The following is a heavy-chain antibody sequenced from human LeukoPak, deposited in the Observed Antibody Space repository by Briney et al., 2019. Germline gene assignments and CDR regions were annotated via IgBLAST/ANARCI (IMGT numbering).Heavy chain of an antibody. CDR3: ARDPRSRYYYDSSGYDY. J-gene: IGHJ4*02. CDR1: GFTFSNYW. V-gene: IGHV3-74*01. CDR2: INTDGSTT. Sequence: GGSLRLSCAASGFTFSNYWMHWVRQAPGKGLVWVSRINTDGSTTTYADSVKGRFTISRDNAKNTLYLQMNSLRAEDTAVYYCARDPRSRYYYDSSGYDYWGQGTLVTVSS. D-gene: IGHD3-22*01.